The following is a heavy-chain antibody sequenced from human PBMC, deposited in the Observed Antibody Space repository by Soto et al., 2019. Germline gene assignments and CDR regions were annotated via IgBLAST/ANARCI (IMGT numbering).Heavy chain of an antibody. CDR3: ARLRSGWSIDY. Sequence: EVQLVESGGGLVQPGESLRLSCAASGFSFSGHWMTWVRQAPGKGLEWVANVNEDGSEKNYVDSVKGRFTISRDNANNSLYLQMNSLTAADTAVYYCARLRSGWSIDYWGQGALVSVSS. CDR2: VNEDGSEK. CDR1: GFSFSGHW. J-gene: IGHJ4*02. V-gene: IGHV3-7*03. D-gene: IGHD6-19*01.